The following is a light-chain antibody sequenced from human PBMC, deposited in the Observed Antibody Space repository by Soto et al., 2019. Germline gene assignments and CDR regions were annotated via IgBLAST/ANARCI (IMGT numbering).Light chain of an antibody. V-gene: IGLV2-14*03. Sequence: QSALTQPASVSGSPGQSVTISCTGTSSDVGGYNYVSWYQQHSGKAPKLMIYEVINRPSGVSNRFSGSKSGNTASLTISGLQAEDEADYYCTSYTRSNILLIGGGTKVTVL. CDR3: TSYTRSNILL. CDR1: SSDVGGYNY. J-gene: IGLJ2*01. CDR2: EVI.